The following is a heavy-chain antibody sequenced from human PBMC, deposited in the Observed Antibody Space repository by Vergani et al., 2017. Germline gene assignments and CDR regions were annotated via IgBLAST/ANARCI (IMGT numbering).Heavy chain of an antibody. D-gene: IGHD6-19*01. J-gene: IGHJ4*02. Sequence: QVQLQQSGPGLVKPSETLSLTCTVSGGSISSYYWSWIRQPPGKGLEWIGYIYYSGSTNYNPSLKGRFTISLDTAKSQFSLKLSSMTAADTAVYYCARGRYSSGWYFWGQGTLVTVSS. CDR3: ARGRYSSGWYF. CDR1: GGSISSYY. V-gene: IGHV4-59*01. CDR2: IYYSGST.